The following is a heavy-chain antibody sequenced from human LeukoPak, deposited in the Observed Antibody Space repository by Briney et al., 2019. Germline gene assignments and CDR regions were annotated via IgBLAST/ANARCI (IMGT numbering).Heavy chain of an antibody. J-gene: IGHJ2*01. Sequence: PSETLSLTCTVSGGAISSSSHYWGWIRQPPGKGLEWIGSIYHSGSTVYNPSLKSRVAISVDTSRNQFSLKLNSVTASDTAVYYCAINTTVTDWYLDLWGRGTLVTVSS. D-gene: IGHD4-17*01. CDR2: IYHSGST. CDR3: AINTTVTDWYLDL. CDR1: GGAISSSSHY. V-gene: IGHV4-39*01.